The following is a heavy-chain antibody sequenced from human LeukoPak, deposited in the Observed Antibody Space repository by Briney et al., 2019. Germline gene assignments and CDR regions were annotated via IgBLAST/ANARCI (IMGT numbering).Heavy chain of an antibody. CDR3: ARENAGYKDAFDI. V-gene: IGHV3-23*01. J-gene: IGHJ3*02. D-gene: IGHD5-12*01. CDR1: GFRFSSYA. Sequence: PGGSLRLSCAASGFRFSSYAMSWVRQAPGKGLEWVSAISGSGVSTYYADSVKGRLTVSRDNAKNSLYLQMSSLRAEDTAVYYCARENAGYKDAFDIWGQGTMVTVSS. CDR2: ISGSGVST.